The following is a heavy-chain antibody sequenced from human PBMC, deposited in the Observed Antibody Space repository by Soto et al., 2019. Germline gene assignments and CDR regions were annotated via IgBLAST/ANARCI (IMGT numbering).Heavy chain of an antibody. CDR3: ARGLIVVDSYYYYGMDV. D-gene: IGHD3-22*01. V-gene: IGHV1-18*04. J-gene: IGHJ6*02. CDR2: ISAYNGNT. Sequence: QVQLVQSGAEVKKPGASVKVSCKASGYTFTSYGITWVRQAPGQGLEWMGWISAYNGNTNYAQKLQGRVTMTTDTTTSTAYMEVRSLRSDDTAVYYCARGLIVVDSYYYYGMDVWGQGTTVTVSS. CDR1: GYTFTSYG.